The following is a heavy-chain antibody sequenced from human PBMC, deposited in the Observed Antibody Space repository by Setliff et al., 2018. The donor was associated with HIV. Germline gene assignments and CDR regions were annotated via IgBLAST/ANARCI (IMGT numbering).Heavy chain of an antibody. CDR1: GFTFSIYE. CDR2: MTASGSTI. V-gene: IGHV3-48*03. Sequence: GGSLRLSCAASGFTFSIYEMNWVRQAPGKGLEWVSYMTASGSTIYYADSVKGRFTVFRDNAKNSLYLQMNSLGAEDTAIYYCARDDPAGGIDYWGQGTLVTVSS. J-gene: IGHJ4*02. D-gene: IGHD1-26*01. CDR3: ARDDPAGGIDY.